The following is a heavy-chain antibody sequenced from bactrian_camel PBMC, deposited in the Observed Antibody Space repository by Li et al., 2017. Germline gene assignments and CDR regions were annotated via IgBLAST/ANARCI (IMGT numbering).Heavy chain of an antibody. J-gene: IGHJ4*01. Sequence: QLVESGGGSVQPGGSLRLSCAASGYTYSSICMGWFRQAPGKEREAVATVYIAFRPDDQRTYYADSVKGRFTISKDNAMNTLYLQMDSLKPEDSAMYYCARSRFVFRGCDLSTSGCYYGGQGTQVTVS. D-gene: IGHD5*01. CDR2: VYIAFRPDDQRT. CDR3: ARSRFVFRGCDLSTSGCYY. V-gene: IGHV3S28*01. CDR1: GYTYSSIC.